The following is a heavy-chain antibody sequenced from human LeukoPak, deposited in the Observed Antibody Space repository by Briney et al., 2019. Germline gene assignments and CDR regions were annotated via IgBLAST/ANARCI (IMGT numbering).Heavy chain of an antibody. V-gene: IGHV3-21*01. CDR2: ISSSSSYI. D-gene: IGHD1-26*01. J-gene: IGHJ4*02. Sequence: GGSLRLSCAASGFTFSSYSMNWVRQAPGKGLELVSSISSSSSYIYYADSVKGRFTISRDNAKNSLYLQMNSLRAEDTAVYYCARMGSYHHPSYFDYWGQGTLVTVSS. CDR3: ARMGSYHHPSYFDY. CDR1: GFTFSSYS.